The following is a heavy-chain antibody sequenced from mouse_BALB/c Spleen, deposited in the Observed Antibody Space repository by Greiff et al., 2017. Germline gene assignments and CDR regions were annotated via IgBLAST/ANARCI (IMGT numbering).Heavy chain of an antibody. V-gene: IGHV5-4*02. J-gene: IGHJ1*01. D-gene: IGHD2-3*01. CDR1: GFTFSDYY. CDR2: ISDGGSYT. Sequence: EVHLVESGGGLVKPGGSLKLSCAASGFTFSDYYMYWVRQTPEKRLEWVATISDGGSYTYYPDSVKGRFTISRDNAKNNLYLQMSSLKSEDTAMYYCAREGGYSYWYFDVWGAGTTVTVSS. CDR3: AREGGYSYWYFDV.